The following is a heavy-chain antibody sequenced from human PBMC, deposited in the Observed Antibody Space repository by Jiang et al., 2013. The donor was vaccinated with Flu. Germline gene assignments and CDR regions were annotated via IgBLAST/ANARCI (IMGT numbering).Heavy chain of an antibody. J-gene: IGHJ6*02. V-gene: IGHV6-1*01. CDR1: GDSVSSNSAA. CDR2: AFFRSKWYN. CDR3: TREDILTGSSGNYYYYGMDV. D-gene: IGHD3-9*01. Sequence: QTLSLTCAISGDSVSSNSAAWNWIRQSPSRGLEWLGRAFFRSKWYNDYAVSVKSRIAINPDTSKNQFSLHLNSVTPEDTAVYYCTREDILTGSSGNYYYYGMDVWGQGTTVTVSS.